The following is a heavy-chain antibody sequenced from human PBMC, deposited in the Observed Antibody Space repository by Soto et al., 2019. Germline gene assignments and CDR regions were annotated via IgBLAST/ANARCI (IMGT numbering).Heavy chain of an antibody. D-gene: IGHD3-22*01. V-gene: IGHV4-4*02. Sequence: QVQLQESGPGLVKPSGTLSLTCAVSGGSISTNNWWSWVRQPPGKGLEWIGEIYHSGRTNYSPSLKSRVTISVDKSKNHFSLKLSSVTAADTAVYYCVRRDYYDSSGSLLDIWGQGTMVTVSS. CDR1: GGSISTNNW. J-gene: IGHJ3*02. CDR2: IYHSGRT. CDR3: VRRDYYDSSGSLLDI.